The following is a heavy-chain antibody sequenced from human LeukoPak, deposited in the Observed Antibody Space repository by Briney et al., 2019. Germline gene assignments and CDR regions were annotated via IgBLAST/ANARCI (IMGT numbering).Heavy chain of an antibody. D-gene: IGHD1-14*01. J-gene: IGHJ2*01. Sequence: KPSETLSLTCAVYGGSFSGYYWSWIRQPPGKGLEWIGEINHSGSTNYNPSLKSRVTISVDTSKNQFSLKLSSVTAADTAVYYCARTPELPTVSYWYFDLWGRGTLVTVSS. CDR1: GGSFSGYY. CDR3: ARTPELPTVSYWYFDL. CDR2: INHSGST. V-gene: IGHV4-34*01.